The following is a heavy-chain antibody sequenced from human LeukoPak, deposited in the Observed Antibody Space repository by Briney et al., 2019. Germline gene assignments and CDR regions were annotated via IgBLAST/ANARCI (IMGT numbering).Heavy chain of an antibody. V-gene: IGHV1-18*01. Sequence: ASVKVSCKASGYTFTSYGISWVRQAPGQGLEWMGWISAYNGNTNYAQKLQGRVTMTTDTSTSTAYMELRSLRSDDTAVYYCARRSGSHYNAWFDPWGQGTLVTVSS. CDR2: ISAYNGNT. CDR1: GYTFTSYG. J-gene: IGHJ5*02. CDR3: ARRSGSHYNAWFDP. D-gene: IGHD1-26*01.